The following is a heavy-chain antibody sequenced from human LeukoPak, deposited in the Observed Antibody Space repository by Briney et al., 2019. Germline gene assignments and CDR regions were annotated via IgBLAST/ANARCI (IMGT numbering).Heavy chain of an antibody. D-gene: IGHD3-10*01. V-gene: IGHV1-24*01. Sequence: ASVKVSCKGAGYALIDVTMQWVRQVPEKGLEWMGGFHPGAGPTDSEYIYAQKFQGRVTMTDDTSTETAYMGLSSLKSDDSAVYLCAGYTQVRERPIIFWGQGTLVTVSS. CDR1: GYALIDVT. CDR3: AGYTQVRERPIIF. J-gene: IGHJ4*02. CDR2: FHPGAGPT.